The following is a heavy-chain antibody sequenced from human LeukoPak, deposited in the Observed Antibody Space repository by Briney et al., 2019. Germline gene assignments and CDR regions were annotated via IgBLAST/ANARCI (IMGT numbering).Heavy chain of an antibody. CDR1: GFTFSTYG. J-gene: IGHJ4*02. CDR3: AKDRSNSGYYYFDY. V-gene: IGHV3-30*18. CDR2: ISYDGSNK. D-gene: IGHD3-22*01. Sequence: PGGSLRLSCAASGFTFSTYGMHWVRQAPGKGLEWVAAISYDGSNKYYADSVKGRFTISRDNSKNTLYLQMNSLRAEDTAVYYCAKDRSNSGYYYFDYWGQGTLVTVSS.